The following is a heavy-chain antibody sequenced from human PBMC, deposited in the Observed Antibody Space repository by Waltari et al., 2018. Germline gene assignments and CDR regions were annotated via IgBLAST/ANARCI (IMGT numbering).Heavy chain of an antibody. J-gene: IGHJ6*03. Sequence: EVQLVESGGALVKPGGSLRLSFAASGFAFSKFTMDWVRQAPGKGLEWVLSITSSSVYIYYADSVKGRFTVSRDNAKDSVYLQMNSLRAEDSGVYYCAKDDAYYDMNVWGTGTTVTVSS. CDR2: ITSSSVYI. D-gene: IGHD2-15*01. CDR1: GFAFSKFT. CDR3: AKDDAYYDMNV. V-gene: IGHV3-21*06.